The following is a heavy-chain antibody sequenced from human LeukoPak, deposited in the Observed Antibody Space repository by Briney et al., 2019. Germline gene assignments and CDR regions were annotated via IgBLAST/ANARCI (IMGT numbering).Heavy chain of an antibody. CDR3: ARAGVVITKMFDY. V-gene: IGHV1-46*01. CDR1: GYTFTSYY. Sequence: ASVKVSCKASGYTFTSYYMHWVRQAPGQGLEWMGIINPSGGGTSYAQKFQGRVTMTRDTFTSTVYMELSSLRSEDTAVYYCARAGVVITKMFDYWGQGTLVTVSS. D-gene: IGHD3-3*01. J-gene: IGHJ4*02. CDR2: INPSGGGT.